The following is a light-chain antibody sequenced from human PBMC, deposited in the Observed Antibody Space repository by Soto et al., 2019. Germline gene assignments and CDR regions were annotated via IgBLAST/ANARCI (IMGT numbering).Light chain of an antibody. V-gene: IGLV3-9*01. CDR3: QVWDSSTPVV. CDR2: RID. J-gene: IGLJ2*01. CDR1: NIATKN. Sequence: SYELTQPLSVSVALGQTARITCGGNNIATKNVHWYQQKPGQAPVLVIYRIDNRPSGIPERFSGSNSGNTATLTISRAQDGDEADYYCQVWDSSTPVVFGGGTKVT.